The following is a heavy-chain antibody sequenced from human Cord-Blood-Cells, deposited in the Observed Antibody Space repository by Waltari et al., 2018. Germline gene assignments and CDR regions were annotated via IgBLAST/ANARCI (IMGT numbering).Heavy chain of an antibody. V-gene: IGHV1-18*01. CDR2: ISAYNGNT. CDR3: ASDRAIVGDTNVDY. Sequence: QVQLVQSGAEVKKPGASVTVSCKASGYPFTSYGIRWVRKAPGQGLEWMRWISAYNGNTNYAQKLQGRVTMTTDTAASTAYMELRSLRSDDTAVYYCASDRAIVGDTNVDYWGQGTLVSVSS. CDR1: GYPFTSYG. J-gene: IGHJ4*02. D-gene: IGHD1-26*01.